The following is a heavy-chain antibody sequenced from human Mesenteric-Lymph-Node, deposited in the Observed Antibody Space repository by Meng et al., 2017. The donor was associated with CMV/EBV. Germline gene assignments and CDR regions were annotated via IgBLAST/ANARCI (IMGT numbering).Heavy chain of an antibody. CDR2: VSAYNGNT. CDR3: ARVAAASRRGFDY. Sequence: KASVDTLASYGISWVRQAPGQGLEWMRWVSAYNGNTNYAQKLQGRVTMTSDTSTHTANMRLRDQRSDVTALDYCARVAAASRRGFDYWGQGTLVTVSS. D-gene: IGHD6-13*01. V-gene: IGHV1-18*01. CDR1: VDTLASYG. J-gene: IGHJ4*02.